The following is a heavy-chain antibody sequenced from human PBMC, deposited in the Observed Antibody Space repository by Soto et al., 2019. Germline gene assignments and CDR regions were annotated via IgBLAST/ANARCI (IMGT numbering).Heavy chain of an antibody. CDR2: ISAYNGNT. CDR1: GYTFTXYG. D-gene: IGHD6-13*01. Sequence: ASVKVSCKASGYTFTXYGISWVRHAPGQGREWMGWISAYNGNTNYAQKLQGRVTMTTDTSTSTAYMELRSLRAEDTALYFCARALAAAGSIHYYSGMDVWGPGTTVTVS. J-gene: IGHJ6*02. CDR3: ARALAAAGSIHYYSGMDV. V-gene: IGHV1-18*01.